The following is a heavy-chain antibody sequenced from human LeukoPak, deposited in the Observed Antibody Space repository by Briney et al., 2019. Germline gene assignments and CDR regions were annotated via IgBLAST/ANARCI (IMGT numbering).Heavy chain of an antibody. CDR2: ISNSGSTI. Sequence: PGGSLRLSYAASGFTFSSYEMNWVRQAPGKGLEWVSYISNSGSTIYYADSVKGRFTISRDNAKNSLYLQMNSLRAEDTAVYYCARDRGSYYTCFDYWGQGTLVTVSS. V-gene: IGHV3-48*03. J-gene: IGHJ4*02. CDR3: ARDRGSYYTCFDY. CDR1: GFTFSSYE. D-gene: IGHD3-10*01.